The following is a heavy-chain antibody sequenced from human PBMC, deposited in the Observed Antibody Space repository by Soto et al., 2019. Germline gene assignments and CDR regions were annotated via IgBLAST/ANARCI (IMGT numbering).Heavy chain of an antibody. D-gene: IGHD3-10*01. V-gene: IGHV4-31*03. Sequence: SETLSLTCTVSGGSISSGGYYWSWIRQHPGKGLEWIGYIYYSGSTYYNPSLKSRVTISVDTSKNQFSLKLSSVTAADTAVYYCARDRPVMVRGVIGGMDVWGQGTTVTVS. CDR3: ARDRPVMVRGVIGGMDV. J-gene: IGHJ6*02. CDR1: GGSISSGGYY. CDR2: IYYSGST.